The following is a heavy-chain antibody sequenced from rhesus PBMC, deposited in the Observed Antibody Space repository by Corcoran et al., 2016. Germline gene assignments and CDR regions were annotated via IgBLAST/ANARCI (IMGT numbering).Heavy chain of an antibody. CDR1: GGSVSRSNW. V-gene: IGHV4-65*01. CDR2: ISGSSGST. D-gene: IGHD2-2*01. Sequence: QVQLQESGPGLVKPSETLSLTCAVSGGSVSRSNWWRWIRQPPGKGREWIGYISGSSGSTYYNPSLKSRVTISTDTSKNQFSLKLSSVTAADTAVYYCARDCTSTTCYAYGLDSWGQGVVVTVSS. J-gene: IGHJ6*01. CDR3: ARDCTSTTCYAYGLDS.